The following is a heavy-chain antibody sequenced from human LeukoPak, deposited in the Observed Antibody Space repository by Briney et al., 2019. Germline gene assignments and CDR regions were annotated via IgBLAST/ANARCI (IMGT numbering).Heavy chain of an antibody. V-gene: IGHV4-61*01. J-gene: IGHJ3*02. CDR3: ARDLTHITMVRGVGFYDI. Sequence: PSETLSLTCTVSGGSISSSNLYWGWIRQPPGKGLEWIGYIYYSGSTNYNPSLKSRVTISVYTSKNQFSLKLSSVTAADTAVYYCARDLTHITMVRGVGFYDIWGQGTMVTVSS. CDR1: GGSISSSNLY. D-gene: IGHD3-10*01. CDR2: IYYSGST.